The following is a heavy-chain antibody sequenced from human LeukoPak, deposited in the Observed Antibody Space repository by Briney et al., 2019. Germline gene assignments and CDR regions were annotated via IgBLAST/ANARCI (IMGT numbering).Heavy chain of an antibody. D-gene: IGHD6-13*01. CDR2: INWDGGAT. CDR3: ARDLSSSWYSLGF. J-gene: IGHJ4*02. CDR1: GITFDDSG. Sequence: PGGSLRLSCTASGITFDDSGLSWVRHAPGEGLEWVAGINWDGGATAYGDSVRGRFTISRDNAKNSVCLQMSSLRADDTALYFCARDLSSSWYSLGFWGQGTLVTVSS. V-gene: IGHV3-20*04.